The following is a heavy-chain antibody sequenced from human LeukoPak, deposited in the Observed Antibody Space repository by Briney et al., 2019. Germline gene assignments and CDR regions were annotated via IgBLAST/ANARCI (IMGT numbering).Heavy chain of an antibody. CDR3: AREIGSDYGGRYFDL. J-gene: IGHJ2*01. CDR1: GFTFSSYS. Sequence: GGSLRLSCAASGFTFSSYSMNWVRQAPGKGLNWVSSISSSSSYIYYADSVKGRFTISRDNAKNSLYLQMNSLRAEDTAVYYCAREIGSDYGGRYFDLWGRGTLVTVSS. CDR2: ISSSSSYI. D-gene: IGHD4-17*01. V-gene: IGHV3-21*01.